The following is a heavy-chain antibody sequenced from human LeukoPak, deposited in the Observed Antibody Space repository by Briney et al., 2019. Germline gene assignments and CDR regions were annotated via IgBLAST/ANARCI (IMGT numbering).Heavy chain of an antibody. CDR2: IWNDGSET. CDR1: GFIFSNYG. V-gene: IGHV3-33*01. Sequence: GGSLRLSCAASGFIFSNYGMHWVRQAPGRRLEWVAVIWNDGSETFHADSVKGRFRIARDNSKNTLYLQMNSLRAEDTAVYFCARDMGRAWYGPPDYWGQGTLVTVSS. J-gene: IGHJ4*02. D-gene: IGHD6-13*01. CDR3: ARDMGRAWYGPPDY.